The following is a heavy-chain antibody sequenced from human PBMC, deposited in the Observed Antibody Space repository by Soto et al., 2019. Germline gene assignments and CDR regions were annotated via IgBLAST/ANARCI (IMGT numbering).Heavy chain of an antibody. Sequence: PSETLSLTCAVSGGSISSSNWWSWVRQPPGKGLEWIGEIYHSGSTNYNPSLKSRVTISVDKSKNQFSLKLSSVTAADTAVYYCARVTLITGTRDYYYYGMDVWAQRTTVPVSS. J-gene: IGHJ6*02. CDR2: IYHSGST. CDR3: ARVTLITGTRDYYYYGMDV. V-gene: IGHV4-4*02. CDR1: GGSISSSNW. D-gene: IGHD1-7*01.